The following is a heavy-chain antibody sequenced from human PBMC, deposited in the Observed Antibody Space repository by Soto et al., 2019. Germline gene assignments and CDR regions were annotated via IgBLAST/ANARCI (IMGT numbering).Heavy chain of an antibody. CDR2: INHSGGT. CDR1: GGSFSGYY. CDR3: ARVSGYDLWSGYIYYYGMDV. D-gene: IGHD3-3*01. J-gene: IGHJ6*02. Sequence: ETLSITCAVYGGSFSGYYWGWIREPPGEGLEWIGEINHSGGTNYNPSLKSRVTISVDTSKNQFSLKLSSVTAADTAVYYCARVSGYDLWSGYIYYYGMDVWGQGTTVTVSS. V-gene: IGHV4-34*01.